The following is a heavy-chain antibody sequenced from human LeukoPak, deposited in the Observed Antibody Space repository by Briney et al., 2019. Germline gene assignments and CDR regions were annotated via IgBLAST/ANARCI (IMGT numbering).Heavy chain of an antibody. J-gene: IGHJ6*03. CDR3: ARDRYEASRDGYNYRYYYYYYYMDV. V-gene: IGHV4-4*07. D-gene: IGHD5-24*01. Sequence: PSETLSLTCTVSGDSISSYYWSWIRQPAGKGLEWIGRIYTSGSTNYNPSLKSRVTISVDTSKNQFSLKLSSVTAADTAVYYCARDRYEASRDGYNYRYYYYYYYMDVWGKGTTVTISS. CDR2: IYTSGST. CDR1: GDSISSYY.